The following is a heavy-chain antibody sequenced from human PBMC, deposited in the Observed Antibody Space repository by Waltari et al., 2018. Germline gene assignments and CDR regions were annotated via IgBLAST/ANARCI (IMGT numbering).Heavy chain of an antibody. Sequence: QLQLQESGPGLVKPSETLSLTCTVSGGSISSSSYYWGWIRQPPGKGLEWIGSIYYSGSTYDNPSLKSRVTISVDTSKNQFSLKLSSVTAADTAVYYCAPRYHSYDILTGYSNWFDPWGQGTLVTVSS. CDR2: IYYSGST. CDR3: APRYHSYDILTGYSNWFDP. CDR1: GGSISSSSYY. V-gene: IGHV4-39*01. D-gene: IGHD3-9*01. J-gene: IGHJ5*02.